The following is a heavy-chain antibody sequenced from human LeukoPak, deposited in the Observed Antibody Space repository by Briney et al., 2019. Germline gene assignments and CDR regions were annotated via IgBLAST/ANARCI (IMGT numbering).Heavy chain of an antibody. V-gene: IGHV3-23*01. J-gene: IGHJ4*02. Sequence: GGSLRLSCAASGFTFSSYAMSWVRQAPGKGLEWVSGISGSGGSTYYADSVKGRFTISRDNSRNTLYLQMNSPRAEDTAVYYCAILPRYSIGWYEVNYWAQGTLVPVSS. CDR3: AILPRYSIGWYEVNY. CDR2: ISGSGGST. CDR1: GFTFSSYA. D-gene: IGHD6-13*01.